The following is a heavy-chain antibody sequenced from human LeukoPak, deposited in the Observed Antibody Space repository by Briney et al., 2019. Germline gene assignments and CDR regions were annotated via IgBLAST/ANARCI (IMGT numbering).Heavy chain of an antibody. CDR1: GGTFSSYA. V-gene: IGHV1-69*13. J-gene: IGHJ6*03. D-gene: IGHD5-18*01. Sequence: GASVKVSCKASGGTFSSYAISWVRQAPGQGLEWMGGIIPIFGTANYAQKFQGRVTITADESTSTAYMELSSLRSEDTAVYYCGGGGYGLPYYYYMDVWGKGTTVTVSS. CDR2: IIPIFGTA. CDR3: GGGGYGLPYYYYMDV.